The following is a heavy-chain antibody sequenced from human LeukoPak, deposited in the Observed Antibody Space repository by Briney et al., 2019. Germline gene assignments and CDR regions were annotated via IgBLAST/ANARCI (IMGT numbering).Heavy chain of an antibody. CDR1: GYTFSNYG. V-gene: IGHV1-18*01. D-gene: IGHD3-16*01. J-gene: IGHJ5*02. Sequence: ASVKVSCKASGYTFSNYGISWVRQAPGQGLEWLGWVSAYNGNTNYAQKLQGRVTMTTHTSTGIAYMELKRLRSDDTAVYYCARAGGVSFVARWFDPWGQGSLVTVSS. CDR2: VSAYNGNT. CDR3: ARAGGVSFVARWFDP.